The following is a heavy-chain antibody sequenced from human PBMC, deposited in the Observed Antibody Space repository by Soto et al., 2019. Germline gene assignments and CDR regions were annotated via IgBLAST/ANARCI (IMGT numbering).Heavy chain of an antibody. CDR1: GFTVSSNY. J-gene: IGHJ4*02. CDR3: ARTYYYGSGSPY. CDR2: IYSGGST. Sequence: EVQLVESGGGLVQPGGSLRLSCTASGFTVSSNYMSWVRQAPGKGLEWVSVIYSGGSTYYADSVKGRFTISRDNSKNTLYLQMNSLRAEDTAVYYCARTYYYGSGSPYWGQGTLVTVSS. D-gene: IGHD3-10*01. V-gene: IGHV3-66*01.